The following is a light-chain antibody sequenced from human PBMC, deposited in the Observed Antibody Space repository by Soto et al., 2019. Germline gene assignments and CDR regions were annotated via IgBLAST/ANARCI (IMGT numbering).Light chain of an antibody. Sequence: EIVLTQSPGTLSLSPGERATLSCRASQSVSSSYLAWYQQKPGQAPRLLIYGASSRGTGIPDRFSGSGSGTDFTLTIIRLEHEDFSVYYCQQYGSSPWTFGQGTKVEIK. J-gene: IGKJ1*01. V-gene: IGKV3-20*01. CDR2: GAS. CDR1: QSVSSSY. CDR3: QQYGSSPWT.